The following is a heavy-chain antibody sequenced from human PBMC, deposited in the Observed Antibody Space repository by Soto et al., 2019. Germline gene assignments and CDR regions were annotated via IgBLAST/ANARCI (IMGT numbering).Heavy chain of an antibody. V-gene: IGHV1-69*06. CDR2: IIPIFGTA. J-gene: IGHJ5*02. CDR1: GGTFSSYA. D-gene: IGHD2-8*01. CDR3: ARDMNGVWAARSKFDP. Sequence: GASVKVSFKASGGTFSSYAISWVRQAPGQGLEWMGGIIPIFGTANYAQKFQGRVTITADKSTSTAYMELSSLRSEDTAVHYCARDMNGVWAARSKFDPWGQGTLVTVSS.